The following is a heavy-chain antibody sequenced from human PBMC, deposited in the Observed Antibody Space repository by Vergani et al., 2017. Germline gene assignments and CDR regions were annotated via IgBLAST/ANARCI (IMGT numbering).Heavy chain of an antibody. Sequence: QVQLEESGPGLVKPSETLSLTCTVSGGSFNTYYWSWIRQSPGKGLEWIGYIYTTGSTNSTPYLNSRVTMSVDTSKNQFSLKLMSVTAADPAVYFCARNPYCVGDCYSDAFDICGQATRVTVPS. J-gene: IGHJ3*02. CDR2: IYTTGST. CDR1: GGSFNTYY. CDR3: ARNPYCVGDCYSDAFDI. V-gene: IGHV4-59*13. D-gene: IGHD2-21*02.